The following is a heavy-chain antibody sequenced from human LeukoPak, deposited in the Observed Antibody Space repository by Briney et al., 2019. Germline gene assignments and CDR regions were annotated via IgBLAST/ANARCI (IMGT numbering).Heavy chain of an antibody. V-gene: IGHV3-23*01. CDR1: GFNVSSNY. J-gene: IGHJ3*02. Sequence: TGGSLRLSCAASGFNVSSNYMSWVRQAPGKGLEWVSAISGSGYSTYFADSVKGRFTISRDNSKNTLYLQLNSLRAEDTAVYYCAKDLKSIDAFDIWGQGTVATVSS. CDR3: AKDLKSIDAFDI. CDR2: ISGSGYST.